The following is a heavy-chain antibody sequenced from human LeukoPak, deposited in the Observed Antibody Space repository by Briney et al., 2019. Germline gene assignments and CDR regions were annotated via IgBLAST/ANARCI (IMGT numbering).Heavy chain of an antibody. V-gene: IGHV3-33*01. CDR2: IWYDGSNK. CDR3: ARGPLDYYYYYYMDV. Sequence: PGGSLRLSRAASGFTFSSYGMHWVRQAPGKGLEWVAVIWYDGSNKYYADSVKGRFTISRDNSKNTLYLQMNSLRAEDTAVYYCARGPLDYYYYYYMDVWGKGTTVTVSS. D-gene: IGHD1-14*01. J-gene: IGHJ6*03. CDR1: GFTFSSYG.